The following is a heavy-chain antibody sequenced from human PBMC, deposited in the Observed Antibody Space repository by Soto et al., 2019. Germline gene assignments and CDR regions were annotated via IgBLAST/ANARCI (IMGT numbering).Heavy chain of an antibody. Sequence: GGSLRLSCAATGFIPTNYAMSWVRQAPGKGLEWVSGFSGSGGATFYADSVKGRFTLSRDSSRNTIYLQMDRLRAEDTAVYFCAKAGGDYWGQGTVVTVSS. CDR1: GFIPTNYA. V-gene: IGHV3-23*01. CDR3: AKAGGDY. D-gene: IGHD3-10*01. J-gene: IGHJ4*02. CDR2: FSGSGGAT.